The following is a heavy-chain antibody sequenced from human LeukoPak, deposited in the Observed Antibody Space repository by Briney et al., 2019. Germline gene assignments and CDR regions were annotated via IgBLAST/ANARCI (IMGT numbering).Heavy chain of an antibody. CDR3: VAWIQLWFKDY. D-gene: IGHD5-18*01. V-gene: IGHV3-64D*06. J-gene: IGHJ4*02. Sequence: PGGSLRLSRSASGFTLTSYAMHWVRHAPGKGLEYVSAISSTGGSTYYADSVKGTFTISRDNSKNTLYLQMSSLTAEDTAVYYCVAWIQLWFKDYWGQGTLVTVSS. CDR2: ISSTGGST. CDR1: GFTLTSYA.